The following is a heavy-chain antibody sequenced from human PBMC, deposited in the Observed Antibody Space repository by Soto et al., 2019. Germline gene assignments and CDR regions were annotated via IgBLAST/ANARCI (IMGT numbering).Heavy chain of an antibody. V-gene: IGHV3-33*01. Sequence: QVQLVESGGGVVQPGRSLRLSCTASAFTFSSYGMHWVRQAPGKGLEWVAVIWYDGSNRYYADSVKGRFTISRDNSKNTLYLQMNGLRAEDTAVYYCARVRSGYYPTLDYWGQGTLVTVSS. D-gene: IGHD3-22*01. CDR2: IWYDGSNR. CDR1: AFTFSSYG. J-gene: IGHJ4*02. CDR3: ARVRSGYYPTLDY.